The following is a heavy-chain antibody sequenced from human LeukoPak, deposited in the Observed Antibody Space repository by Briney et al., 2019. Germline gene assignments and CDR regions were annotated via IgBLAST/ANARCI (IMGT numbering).Heavy chain of an antibody. J-gene: IGHJ5*02. V-gene: IGHV3-21*01. CDR3: ARDSSGWSNWFDP. CDR2: ISTSSNYI. Sequence: PGGSLRLSCAASGFTFRSYSMNWVRQAPGKGLEWVSSISTSSNYIFYADPVKGRFTISRDNAKNSLYLQMNSLRAEDTAVYYCARDSSGWSNWFDPWGQGTLVTVSS. CDR1: GFTFRSYS. D-gene: IGHD6-19*01.